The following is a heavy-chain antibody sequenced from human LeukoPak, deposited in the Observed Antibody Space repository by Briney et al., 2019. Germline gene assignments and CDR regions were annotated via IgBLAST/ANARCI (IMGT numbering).Heavy chain of an antibody. CDR3: AKDSGPYSSGWYSDY. V-gene: IGHV3-23*01. CDR2: MNTGNCCT. Sequence: AGGSLRLSCAASGFSFSSYSMSWVREAPGKGLEWVASMNTGNCCTYYADSVKGRFTISRDNSKNTLYLQMNSLRAEDTAVYYCAKDSGPYSSGWYSDYWGQGTLVTVSS. J-gene: IGHJ4*02. CDR1: GFSFSSYS. D-gene: IGHD6-19*01.